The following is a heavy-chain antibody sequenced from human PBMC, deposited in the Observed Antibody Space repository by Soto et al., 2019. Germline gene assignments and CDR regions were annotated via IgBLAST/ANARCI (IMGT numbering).Heavy chain of an antibody. D-gene: IGHD3-3*01. Sequence: EVQLLESGGGLVQPGGSLRLSCAASGFTFSSYAMSWVRQAPGKGLEWVSAIGGSGGSTYYADSVKGRFTISRDNSKNTLYLQMNSLRAEDTAVYYCAKLRIFGVVITGGNWFDPWGQGTLVTVSS. V-gene: IGHV3-23*01. CDR3: AKLRIFGVVITGGNWFDP. CDR2: IGGSGGST. CDR1: GFTFSSYA. J-gene: IGHJ5*02.